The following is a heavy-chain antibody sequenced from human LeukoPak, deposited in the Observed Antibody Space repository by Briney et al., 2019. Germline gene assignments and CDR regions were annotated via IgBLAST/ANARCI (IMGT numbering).Heavy chain of an antibody. CDR2: INPSGGST. Sequence: ASVKVSCKASGYTFTIYYMHWVRQAPGQGLEWMGIINPSGGSTSYAQKFQGRVTMTRDTSTSTVYMELSSLRSEDTAVYYCASEDAAADIYYYYGMDVWGQGTTVTVSS. CDR3: ASEDAAADIYYYYGMDV. J-gene: IGHJ6*02. CDR1: GYTFTIYY. D-gene: IGHD6-13*01. V-gene: IGHV1-46*01.